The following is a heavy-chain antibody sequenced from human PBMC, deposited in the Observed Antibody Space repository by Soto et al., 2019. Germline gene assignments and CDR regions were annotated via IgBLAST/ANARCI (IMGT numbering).Heavy chain of an antibody. J-gene: IGHJ3*02. D-gene: IGHD5-18*01. CDR3: ARHLGTAMVLDAFDI. Sequence: GESLKISCKGSGYSFTSYWITWVRRMPGKGLEWMGRIDPSDSYTNYSPAFQGHVTISADKSISTAYLQWFCLKASDTAMSYCARHLGTAMVLDAFDIWGPGTMVTVSS. V-gene: IGHV5-10-1*01. CDR2: IDPSDSYT. CDR1: GYSFTSYW.